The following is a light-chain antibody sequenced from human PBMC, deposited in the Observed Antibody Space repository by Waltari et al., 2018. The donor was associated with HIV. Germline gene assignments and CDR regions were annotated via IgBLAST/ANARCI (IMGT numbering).Light chain of an antibody. CDR3: AAWDDILSGWV. Sequence: QSVLTQPPSASGTPGQRVPISCSGSSATLGNTVYWYQPLPGTAPKVLIYRDNQRPSGVPDRFSGSRSGTSASLDVSGLRSEDEATYFCAAWDDILSGWVFGGGTKLTVL. CDR2: RDN. V-gene: IGLV1-47*01. J-gene: IGLJ3*02. CDR1: SATLGNT.